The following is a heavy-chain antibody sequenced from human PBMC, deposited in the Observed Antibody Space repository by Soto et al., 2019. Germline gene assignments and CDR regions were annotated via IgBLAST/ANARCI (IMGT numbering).Heavy chain of an antibody. CDR2: IYSGGST. D-gene: IGHD6-13*01. J-gene: IGHJ6*03. CDR1: GFTVSSNY. CDR3: ARVYSSTDIYYYYYMDV. V-gene: IGHV3-66*01. Sequence: SGGSLRLSCAASGFTVSSNYMSWVRQAPGKGLEWVSVIYSGGSTYYADSVKGRFTISRDNSKNTLYLQMNSLRAEDTAVYYCARVYSSTDIYYYYYMDVWGKGTTVTVSS.